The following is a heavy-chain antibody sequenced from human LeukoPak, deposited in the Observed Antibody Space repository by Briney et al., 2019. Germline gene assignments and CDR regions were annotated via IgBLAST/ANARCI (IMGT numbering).Heavy chain of an antibody. CDR3: ARVGVDLWFDP. J-gene: IGHJ5*02. CDR1: GYTFTGYY. D-gene: IGHD3/OR15-3a*01. V-gene: IGHV1-2*06. Sequence: ASVKVSCKASGYTFTGYYTHWLRQAPGQGLEWMGRINPNSGGTNYAQKFQGRVTMTRDTSISTAYMELSRLKSDDTAVYYCARVGVDLWFDPWGQGTLVTVSS. CDR2: INPNSGGT.